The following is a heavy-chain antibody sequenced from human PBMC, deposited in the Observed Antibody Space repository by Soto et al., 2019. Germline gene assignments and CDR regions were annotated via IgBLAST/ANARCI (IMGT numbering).Heavy chain of an antibody. Sequence: QVQLVESGGGVVQPGRSLRLSCAASGFTFSSYGMHWVRQAPGKGLEWVAVISYDGSNKYNADSVKGRFTISRDNSKNTLYLQMNSLRAEDTAVYYCAKDRGSYDAFDIWGQGTMVTVSS. CDR2: ISYDGSNK. J-gene: IGHJ3*02. CDR3: AKDRGSYDAFDI. V-gene: IGHV3-30*18. D-gene: IGHD1-26*01. CDR1: GFTFSSYG.